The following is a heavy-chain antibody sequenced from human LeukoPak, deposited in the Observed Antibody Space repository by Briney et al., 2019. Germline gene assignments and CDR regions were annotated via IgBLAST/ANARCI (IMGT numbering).Heavy chain of an antibody. CDR1: GFTSRMYA. D-gene: IGHD2-2*01. J-gene: IGHJ6*04. V-gene: IGHV3-33*06. CDR3: AKDSDVYCSGASCYVDV. CDR2: IWYDGSNK. Sequence: GRSLRLSCAASGFTSRMYAMHWVRQAPGQGLEWVAVIWYDGSNKYHADSVTGRFTISRDNSRNTLYLQMNSLRAEDTAIYYCAKDSDVYCSGASCYVDVWGKGTTVTVSS.